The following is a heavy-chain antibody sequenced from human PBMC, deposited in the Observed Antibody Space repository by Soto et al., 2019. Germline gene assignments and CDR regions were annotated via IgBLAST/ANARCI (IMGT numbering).Heavy chain of an antibody. CDR1: VFTFSSYG. J-gene: IGHJ4*02. Sequence: GWSLRLSCAAAVFTFSSYGMPWVRQAPGKGLEWVAVISYDGSNKYYADSVKGRFTISRDNSKNTLYLQMNSLRAEDTAVYYCAKGGLRDFDWLADYWGQGT. D-gene: IGHD3-9*01. CDR2: ISYDGSNK. CDR3: AKGGLRDFDWLADY. V-gene: IGHV3-30*18.